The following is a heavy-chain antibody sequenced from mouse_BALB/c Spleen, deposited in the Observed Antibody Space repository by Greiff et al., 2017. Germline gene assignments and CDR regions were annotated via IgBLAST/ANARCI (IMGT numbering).Heavy chain of an antibody. CDR1: GFNIKDYY. J-gene: IGHJ1*01. Sequence: EVLLQQSGAELVRSGASVKLSCTASGFNIKDYYMPWVKQRPEQGLEWIGWIDPENGDTEYAPKFQGKATMTADTSSNTAYLQLSSLTSEDTAVYYCNAAIGGYFDVWGAGTTVTVSA. CDR3: NAAIGGYFDV. CDR2: IDPENGDT. V-gene: IGHV14-4*02.